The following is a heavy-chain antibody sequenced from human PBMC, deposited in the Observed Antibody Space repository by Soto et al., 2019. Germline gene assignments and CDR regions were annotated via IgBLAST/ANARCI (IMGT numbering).Heavy chain of an antibody. CDR3: ARDPHEFWTSYWFDP. D-gene: IGHD3-3*01. CDR1: GYTFNNYG. CDR2: ISAYDGKR. V-gene: IGHV1-18*01. Sequence: ASVKVSCKTSGYTFNNYGINWVRQAPGQGLELMGWISAYDGKRTYAEKFQGRVTLTTDTSTSTAYMELRSLRSDDTDIYYCARDPHEFWTSYWFDPWGQGTPVTL. J-gene: IGHJ5*02.